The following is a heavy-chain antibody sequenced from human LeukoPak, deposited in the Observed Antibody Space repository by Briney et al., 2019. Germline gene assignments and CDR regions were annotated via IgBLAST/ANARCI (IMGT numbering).Heavy chain of an antibody. CDR2: INGDGTRT. J-gene: IGHJ4*02. CDR1: GFTLSSHW. V-gene: IGHV3-74*01. Sequence: GGSLRLSCAASGFTLSSHWMSWVRQAPGKGLEWVSRINGDGTRTDYADSVKGLFTISRDNAKNTLYLQMNSLRAEDTAVYYCARAKPPYSSGLDYWGQGTLVTVSS. CDR3: ARAKPPYSSGLDY. D-gene: IGHD3-22*01.